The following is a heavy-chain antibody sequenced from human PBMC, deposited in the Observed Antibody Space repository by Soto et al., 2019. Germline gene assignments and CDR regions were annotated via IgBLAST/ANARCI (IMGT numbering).Heavy chain of an antibody. CDR3: ASTSSSWYSGENWFDP. CDR2: ISAYNGNT. CDR1: GYTFTSYG. J-gene: IGHJ5*02. D-gene: IGHD6-13*01. V-gene: IGHV1-18*01. Sequence: ASVKVSCKASGYTFTSYGISWVRQAPGQGLEWMGWISAYNGNTNYAQELQGRVTMTTDTSTSTAYMELRSLRSDDTAVYYCASTSSSWYSGENWFDPWGQGTLVTVSS.